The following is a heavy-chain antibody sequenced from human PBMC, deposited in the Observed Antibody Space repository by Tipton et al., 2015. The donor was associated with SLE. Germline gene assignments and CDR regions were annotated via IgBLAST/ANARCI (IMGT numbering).Heavy chain of an antibody. V-gene: IGHV4-30-2*01. Sequence: LRLSCAVSSGSISSDGYSWSRIRQPPGKGLEFIGYIYHSGSAHYNPSLQSRVTMSVDRSQNQFSLNLNSVTAADTAVYYCARALTTVIQGIIAFDSWAQGTLVIVSS. CDR2: IYHSGSA. CDR3: ARALTTVIQGIIAFDS. J-gene: IGHJ4*02. CDR1: SGSISSDGYS. D-gene: IGHD3-22*01.